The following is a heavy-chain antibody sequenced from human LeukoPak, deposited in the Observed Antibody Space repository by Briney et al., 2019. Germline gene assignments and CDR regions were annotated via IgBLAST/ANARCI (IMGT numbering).Heavy chain of an antibody. Sequence: AGSLILSCAATGFTFSGFWMSWVRQAPTKGLEWGANIKYDGSNKRYVDSVKGRFTVSRDNANNSLYLQMNSLRAEDTAVYYCVRGGGSFDSWGQGTLVTVSS. CDR2: IKYDGSNK. V-gene: IGHV3-7*04. D-gene: IGHD3-16*01. CDR3: VRGGGSFDS. J-gene: IGHJ4*02. CDR1: GFTFSGFW.